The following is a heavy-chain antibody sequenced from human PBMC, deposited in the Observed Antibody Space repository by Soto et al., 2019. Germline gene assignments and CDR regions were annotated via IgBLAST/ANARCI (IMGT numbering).Heavy chain of an antibody. CDR3: AREDYYYDSSGYLYYYHGMEV. Sequence: PGGSLRLSCAASGFTFSSYAMSWVRQAPGKGLEWVSAISGSGGSTYYADSVKGRFTISRDNSKNTLYLQMNSLRAEDTAVYYCAREDYYYDSSGYLYYYHGMEVWGQGTTVTVSS. V-gene: IGHV3-23*01. J-gene: IGHJ6*02. CDR2: ISGSGGST. CDR1: GFTFSSYA. D-gene: IGHD3-22*01.